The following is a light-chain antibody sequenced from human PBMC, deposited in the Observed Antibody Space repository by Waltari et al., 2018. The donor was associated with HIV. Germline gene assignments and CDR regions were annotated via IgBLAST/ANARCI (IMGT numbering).Light chain of an antibody. J-gene: IGKJ4*01. CDR3: HQSYSNPVT. V-gene: IGKV4-1*01. Sequence: DIVMTQSPDSLALSLGERATTTCKSSQSVFSSPKNKSYLTWYQQRPGLPPKVLIYWASTRESGVPDRFSGSGSGTDFTLTISNLQAEDVALYYCHQSYSNPVTFGGGTRVAIK. CDR2: WAS. CDR1: QSVFSSPKNKSY.